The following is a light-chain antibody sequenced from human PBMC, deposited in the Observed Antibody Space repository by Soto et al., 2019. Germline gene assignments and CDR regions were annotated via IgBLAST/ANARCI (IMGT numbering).Light chain of an antibody. CDR1: QSVSSSY. J-gene: IGKJ3*01. CDR3: QQYGSAPFT. V-gene: IGKV3-20*01. Sequence: EIVLTQSPGTLSLPPGERATLSCRASQSVSSSYLAWYQQKPGQAPRLLIYGASSRATGIPDRFSGSGSGTDFTLTISRLEPEDFAVYYGQQYGSAPFTFGPGTKVDIK. CDR2: GAS.